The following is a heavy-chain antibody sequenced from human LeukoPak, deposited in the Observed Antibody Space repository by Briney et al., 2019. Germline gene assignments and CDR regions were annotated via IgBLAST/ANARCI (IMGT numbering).Heavy chain of an antibody. Sequence: PGGSLRLSCVGSGFTFSNAWMNWVRQAPGKGLEWVSVIYSGGSTYYADSVKGRFTISRDNSKNTLYLQMNSLRAEDTAVYYCAKERKLLPFDCWGQGTLVTVSS. CDR2: IYSGGST. J-gene: IGHJ4*02. D-gene: IGHD4-23*01. CDR1: GFTFSNAW. CDR3: AKERKLLPFDC. V-gene: IGHV3-66*01.